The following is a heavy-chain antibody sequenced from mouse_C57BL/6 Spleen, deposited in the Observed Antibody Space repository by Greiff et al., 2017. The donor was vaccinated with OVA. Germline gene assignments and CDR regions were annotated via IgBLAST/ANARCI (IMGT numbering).Heavy chain of an antibody. V-gene: IGHV7-3*01. Sequence: DVMLVESGGGLVQPGGSLSLSCAASGFTFTDYYMSWVRQPPGKALEWLGFIRNKANGYTTEYSASVKGRFTISRDNSQSILYLQMNALRAEDSATYYCARFLIPLTTVAPYAMDDWGQGTSVTVSS. CDR1: GFTFTDYY. D-gene: IGHD1-1*01. CDR2: IRNKANGYTT. J-gene: IGHJ4*01. CDR3: ARFLIPLTTVAPYAMDD.